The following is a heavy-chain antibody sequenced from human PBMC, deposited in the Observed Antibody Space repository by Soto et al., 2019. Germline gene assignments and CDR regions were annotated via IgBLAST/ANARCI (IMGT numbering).Heavy chain of an antibody. CDR3: ATSFGWGWRPFDY. CDR1: GDTFNFYT. D-gene: IGHD3-10*01. CDR2: FNPILSFS. J-gene: IGHJ4*02. Sequence: QVQLVQSGAEVKKPGSSVKVSCKASGDTFNFYTINWVRQAPGLGLEWMGRFNPILSFSNSALKFQGRVTLTADKAASPAYMVPSSLGSEDTPIYSWATSFGWGWRPFDYCGQGGLGTVSS. V-gene: IGHV1-69*02.